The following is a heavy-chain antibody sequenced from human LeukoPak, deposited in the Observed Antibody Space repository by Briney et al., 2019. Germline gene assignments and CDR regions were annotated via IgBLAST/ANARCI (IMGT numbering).Heavy chain of an antibody. V-gene: IGHV5-51*01. Sequence: GESLKISCKGSGYSFTSYWIGWVRQMPGKGLEWMGIIYPGDSDTRHNPSFQGQVTISADTSISTAYLQWNSLKASDTAMYYCASTGRYCKSTSCYYEFWGQGTLVTVSS. D-gene: IGHD2/OR15-2a*01. CDR1: GYSFTSYW. CDR2: IYPGDSDT. J-gene: IGHJ4*02. CDR3: ASTGRYCKSTSCYYEF.